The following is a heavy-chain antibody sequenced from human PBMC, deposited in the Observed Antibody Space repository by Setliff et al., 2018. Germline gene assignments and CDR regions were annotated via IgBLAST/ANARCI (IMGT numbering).Heavy chain of an antibody. CDR2: IYYGGST. D-gene: IGHD2-2*01. CDR1: GGSISSYY. V-gene: IGHV4-59*12. Sequence: ASETLSLTCTVSGGSISSYYWSWIRQPPGKGLEWIGYIYYGGSTNYNPSLKSRVTVSRDNSKNSLYLQMDSVRDDGTATYFCVRADHARKTCRSSSCPYDTWGQGTLVTVSS. J-gene: IGHJ4*02. CDR3: VRADHARKTCRSSSCPYDT.